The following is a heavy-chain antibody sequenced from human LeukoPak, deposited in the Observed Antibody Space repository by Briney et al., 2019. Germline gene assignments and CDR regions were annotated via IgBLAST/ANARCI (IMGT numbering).Heavy chain of an antibody. V-gene: IGHV1-69*04. J-gene: IGHJ4*02. CDR3: ARELTSWGSSIHYFDY. Sequence: PGASVKVSCKASGGTFSSYAISWVRQAPGQGLEWMGRIIPILGIANYAQKFQGRVTITADKSTSTAYMELSSLRSEDTAVYYCARELTSWGSSIHYFDYWGQGTLVTVSS. D-gene: IGHD3-16*01. CDR1: GGTFSSYA. CDR2: IIPILGIA.